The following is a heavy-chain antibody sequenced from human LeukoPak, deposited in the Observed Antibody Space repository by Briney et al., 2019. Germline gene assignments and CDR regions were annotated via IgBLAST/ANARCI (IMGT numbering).Heavy chain of an antibody. V-gene: IGHV4-4*07. CDR2: IISTTGSA. CDR1: GISINPYY. J-gene: IGHJ4*02. D-gene: IGHD3-16*01. CDR3: MKDGPSWGLL. Sequence: PSETLSLTCTVSGISINPYYWTWFRQPAGKGLEWIGRIISTTGSANYNPSLKSRVTMSVDTSKNQFSLELTSVTAADTAVYYCMKDGPSWGLLWGLGTLVTVSS.